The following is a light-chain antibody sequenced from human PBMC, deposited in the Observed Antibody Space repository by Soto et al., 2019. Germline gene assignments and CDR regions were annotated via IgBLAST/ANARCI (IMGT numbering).Light chain of an antibody. CDR3: CSHAGSSNYV. V-gene: IGLV2-23*01. CDR2: EAS. CDR1: SSDVGSRNL. J-gene: IGLJ1*01. Sequence: QSALTQPASVSGSPGQSITISCTGTSSDVGSRNLVSWYQQYPGKAPKLIIFEASKRPSGVSNRFSGSKSDSTASLTISGLQAEDEADYYCCSHAGSSNYVFGTGTKLTVL.